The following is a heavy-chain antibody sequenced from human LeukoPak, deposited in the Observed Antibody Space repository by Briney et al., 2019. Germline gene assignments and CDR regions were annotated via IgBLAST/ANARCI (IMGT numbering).Heavy chain of an antibody. V-gene: IGHV3-7*01. J-gene: IGHJ4*02. CDR1: GFTFSSYL. CDR3: ARVRDDSSGCHPFDY. CDR2: IKQHGSEK. D-gene: IGHD3-22*01. Sequence: QTGGSLRLSCAASGFTFSSYLMNWVRQAPGKGLEWVANIKQHGSEKYYVDSVKGRFTISRDNAKNSLYLQMNSLRAEDTAVYYCARVRDDSSGCHPFDYWGQGTLVTVSS.